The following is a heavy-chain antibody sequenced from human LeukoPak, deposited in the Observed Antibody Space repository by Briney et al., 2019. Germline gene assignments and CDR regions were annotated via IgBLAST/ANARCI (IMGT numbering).Heavy chain of an antibody. Sequence: PGRSLRLSCAASGFTFSRYGMHWVRQAPGKGLEWVAVISYDGSNKYYADSVMGRFTISRDNSKNTLYLQMNSLRAEDTAVYYCAKDPGAYNWNYFDYWGQGTLVTVSS. J-gene: IGHJ4*02. CDR1: GFTFSRYG. CDR2: ISYDGSNK. CDR3: AKDPGAYNWNYFDY. D-gene: IGHD1-20*01. V-gene: IGHV3-30*18.